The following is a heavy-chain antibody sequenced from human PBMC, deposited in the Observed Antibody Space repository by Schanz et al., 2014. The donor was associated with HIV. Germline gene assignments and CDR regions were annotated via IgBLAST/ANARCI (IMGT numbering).Heavy chain of an antibody. CDR2: LYSGGRK. J-gene: IGHJ4*02. CDR3: ARGNDFFGGVPDY. Sequence: EVQLLESGGGLVQPGGSLRLSCAASGFIFSSYAMSWVRQAPGKGLEWVSVLYSGGRKYYADAVKGRFTISRDSSKNTVYLEMNSLRAEDTAVYYCARGNDFFGGVPDYWGQGTLVSVSS. V-gene: IGHV3-23*03. CDR1: GFIFSSYA. D-gene: IGHD3-16*01.